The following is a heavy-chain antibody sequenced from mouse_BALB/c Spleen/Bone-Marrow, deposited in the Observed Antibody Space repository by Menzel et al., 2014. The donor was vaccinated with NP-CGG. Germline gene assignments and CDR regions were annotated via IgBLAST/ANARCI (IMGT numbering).Heavy chain of an antibody. V-gene: IGHV5-6-3*01. CDR3: ARDANDY. CDR1: GFTFSSYG. CDR2: INRNGGST. Sequence: EVQGVESGGGLVQPGGSLKLSCAASGFTFSSYGMSWVRQTPGKGLELVATINRNGGSTYYPDRVKGRFTITRDNAKNTLYLQMSSLKSEDSYSYYCARDANDYWGQGTPLTVSA. J-gene: IGHJ2*01.